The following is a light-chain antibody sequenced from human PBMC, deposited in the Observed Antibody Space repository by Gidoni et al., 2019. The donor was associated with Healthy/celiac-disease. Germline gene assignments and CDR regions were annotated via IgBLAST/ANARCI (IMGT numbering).Light chain of an antibody. CDR2: DAS. CDR3: QQYDNLSFT. J-gene: IGKJ3*01. Sequence: DIQMTESPSSLSASVGDRVTITCQASQDISNYLNWYQQKPGKAPKLLIYDASKLVTWVPSRFSGSGSGTDYTFTISSLQPEDIATYYCQQYDNLSFTFGPXTKVDIK. CDR1: QDISNY. V-gene: IGKV1-33*01.